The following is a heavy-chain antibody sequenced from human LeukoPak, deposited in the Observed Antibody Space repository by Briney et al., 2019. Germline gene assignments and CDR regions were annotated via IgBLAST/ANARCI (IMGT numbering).Heavy chain of an antibody. Sequence: GASVKVSCKASGYTFTGYYMHWVRQAPGQGLEWMGIINPSGGSTSYAQKFQGRVTMTRDMSTSTVYMELSSLRSEDTAVYYCARDLYYYDSSGGANPGGAFDIWGQGTMVTVSS. J-gene: IGHJ3*02. CDR1: GYTFTGYY. V-gene: IGHV1-46*01. CDR2: INPSGGST. CDR3: ARDLYYYDSSGGANPGGAFDI. D-gene: IGHD3-22*01.